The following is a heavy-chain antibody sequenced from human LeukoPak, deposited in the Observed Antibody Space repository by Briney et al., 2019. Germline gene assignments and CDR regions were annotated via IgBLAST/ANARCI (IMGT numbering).Heavy chain of an antibody. J-gene: IGHJ4*02. CDR3: AKPKIPGDLYGFDY. D-gene: IGHD3-10*01. CDR2: IKQDGSEK. CDR1: GFTFSSYW. V-gene: IGHV3-7*01. Sequence: GGSLRLSCAASGFTFSSYWMSWVRQAPGKGLEWVANIKQDGSEKYYVDSVKGRFTISRDNAKNSLYLQMNSLRAEDTAVYYCAKPKIPGDLYGFDYWGQGTLVTVSS.